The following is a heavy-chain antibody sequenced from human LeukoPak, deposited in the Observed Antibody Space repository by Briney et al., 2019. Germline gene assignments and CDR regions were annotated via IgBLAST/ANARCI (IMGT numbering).Heavy chain of an antibody. D-gene: IGHD4/OR15-4a*01. CDR2: ISSSSSYI. V-gene: IGHV3-21*05. J-gene: IGHJ3*02. Sequence: GGSLRLSCAASGFTFSSYSMNWVRQAPGKGLEWVSYISSSSSYIYYADSVKGRFTISRDNAKNSLYLQMNSLRAEDTAVYYCARDSLNAFDIWGQGTMVTVSS. CDR3: ARDSLNAFDI. CDR1: GFTFSSYS.